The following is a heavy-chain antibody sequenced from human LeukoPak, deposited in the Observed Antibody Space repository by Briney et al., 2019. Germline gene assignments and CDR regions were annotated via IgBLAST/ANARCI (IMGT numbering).Heavy chain of an antibody. V-gene: IGHV4-34*01. CDR2: INHSGST. CDR3: ARGYDSSGYYLDY. Sequence: PPETLSLTCAVYGGSFSGYYWSWIRQPPGKGLEWIGEINHSGSTNYNPSLKSRVTISVDTSKNQFSLKLSSVTAADTAVYYCARGYDSSGYYLDYWGQGTLVTVSS. J-gene: IGHJ4*02. CDR1: GGSFSGYY. D-gene: IGHD3-22*01.